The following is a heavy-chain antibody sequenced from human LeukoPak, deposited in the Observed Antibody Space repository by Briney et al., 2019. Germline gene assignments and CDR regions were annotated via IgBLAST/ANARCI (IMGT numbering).Heavy chain of an antibody. V-gene: IGHV3-30*18. CDR1: GFTFSSYG. CDR2: ISYDGSNK. J-gene: IGHJ4*02. Sequence: PGGSLRLSCAASGFTFSSYGMHWVRQAPGKGLEWVAVISYDGSNKYYADSVKGRFTISRDNSKNTLYLQMNSLRAEDTAVYYCAKDGSAYYYDSSACFDYWGQGTLVTASS. D-gene: IGHD3-22*01. CDR3: AKDGSAYYYDSSACFDY.